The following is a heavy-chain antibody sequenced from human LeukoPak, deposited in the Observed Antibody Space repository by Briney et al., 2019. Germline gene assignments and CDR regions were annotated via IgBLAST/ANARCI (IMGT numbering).Heavy chain of an antibody. J-gene: IGHJ3*02. V-gene: IGHV3-23*01. CDR1: GFTVSSNY. CDR2: ISGSGGST. CDR3: AKGFIAARDAFDI. D-gene: IGHD6-6*01. Sequence: PGGSLRLSCAASGFTVSSNYMSWVRQAPGKGLEWVSAISGSGGSTYYADSVKGRFTISRDNSKNTLYLQMNSLRAEDTAVYYCAKGFIAARDAFDIWGQGTMVTVSS.